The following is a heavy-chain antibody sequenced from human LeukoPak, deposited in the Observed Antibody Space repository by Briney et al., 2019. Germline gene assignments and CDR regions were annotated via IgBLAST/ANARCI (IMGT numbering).Heavy chain of an antibody. D-gene: IGHD7-27*01. CDR1: GGSISSSSYY. J-gene: IGHJ5*02. CDR2: ISYTGST. V-gene: IGHV4-39*07. CDR3: ASRSTGELNNWFDP. Sequence: SETLSLTCTVSGGSISSSSYYWGWIRQPPGKGLEWIGSISYTGSTYYNPSLKSRVTISVDTSKNQFSLKLSSVTAADTAVYYCASRSTGELNNWFDPWGQGTLVTVSS.